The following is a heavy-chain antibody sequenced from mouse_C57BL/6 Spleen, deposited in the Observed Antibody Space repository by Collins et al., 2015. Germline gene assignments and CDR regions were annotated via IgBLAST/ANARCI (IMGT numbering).Heavy chain of an antibody. V-gene: IGHV1-15*01. Sequence: QVQLQQSGAELVRPGASVTLSCKASGYRLTDFEIHWVKQTPVHGLEWIGSIDPATGGSAYNQRFKGEAVLTADKSSSTAYMELRSLTSEDSAVYYCTRGAYYSNYDFDHWGQGTTPTVSS. J-gene: IGHJ2*01. CDR1: GYRLTDFE. CDR2: IDPATGGS. D-gene: IGHD2-5*01. CDR3: TRGAYYSNYDFDH.